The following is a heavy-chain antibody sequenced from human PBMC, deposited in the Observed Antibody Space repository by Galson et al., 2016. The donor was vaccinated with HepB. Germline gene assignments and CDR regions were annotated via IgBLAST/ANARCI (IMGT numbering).Heavy chain of an antibody. Sequence: SLRLSCAASGFTFSSYAMHWVRQAPGEGLEWVAVIAYDESDKFYADSVKGRFTIARDNSKNMVFLQMNSLRAEDTAVYYCAREAWDIFTGHLDYWGQGTLVTVSS. D-gene: IGHD3-9*01. CDR2: IAYDESDK. J-gene: IGHJ4*02. CDR1: GFTFSSYA. CDR3: AREAWDIFTGHLDY. V-gene: IGHV3-30*04.